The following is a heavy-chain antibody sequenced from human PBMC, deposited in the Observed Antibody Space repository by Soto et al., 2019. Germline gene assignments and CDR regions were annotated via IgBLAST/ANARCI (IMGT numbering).Heavy chain of an antibody. Sequence: QVQLVESGGGVVQPGRSLRLSCAASGFTFSSYGMHWVRQAPGKGLEWVAVISYDGSNKYYADSVKGRFTISRDNSKNTLYLQMNSLRAEDTAVYYCAKEGWIQLWSYDYWGQGTLVTVSS. J-gene: IGHJ4*02. CDR2: ISYDGSNK. D-gene: IGHD5-18*01. CDR1: GFTFSSYG. V-gene: IGHV3-30*18. CDR3: AKEGWIQLWSYDY.